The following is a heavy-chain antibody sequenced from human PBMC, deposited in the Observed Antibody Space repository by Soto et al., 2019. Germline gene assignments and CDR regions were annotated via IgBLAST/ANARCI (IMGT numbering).Heavy chain of an antibody. V-gene: IGHV3-23*01. CDR1: GFSFSTYG. J-gene: IGHJ6*03. Sequence: DVQLLESGGGLAQRGGSLRLSCAASGFSFSTYGMTWVRQAPGKGLEWVSSGGSGGSTYYADSVKGRFTISRDNSKNTLYLQMNSLRAEDTAVYYCVKFRGRAYHYYYMDVWGNGTTVTVSS. CDR3: VKFRGRAYHYYYMDV. D-gene: IGHD3-16*01. CDR2: GGSGGST.